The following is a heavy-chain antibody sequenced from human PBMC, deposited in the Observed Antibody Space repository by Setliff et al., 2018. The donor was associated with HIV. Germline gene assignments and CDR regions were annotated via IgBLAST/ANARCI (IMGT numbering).Heavy chain of an antibody. CDR2: IKQDGSEK. CDR3: VRDGPPRGAFDV. Sequence: PGGSLRLSCAASGFTFSSYWMSWVRQAPGKGLEWVANIKQDGSEKYHVGSVEGRFTISRDNAKNSLYLQMNSLRAEDTAVYYCVRDGPPRGAFDVWGQGTMVTVSS. V-gene: IGHV3-7*03. J-gene: IGHJ3*01. D-gene: IGHD3-10*01. CDR1: GFTFSSYW.